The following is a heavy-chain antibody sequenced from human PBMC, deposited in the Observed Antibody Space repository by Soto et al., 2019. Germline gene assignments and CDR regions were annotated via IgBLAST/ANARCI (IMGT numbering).Heavy chain of an antibody. Sequence: QVQLVQSGAEVKKPGSSVKVSCKASGGTFSRYSITWVRQAPGHGLEWIGRIIPIFGIASYAQKFKGRVTITADESTSTAYMELSSLRSDDTAVYYCAREDRDRETGLVPAAIDGMDVGGQGTTVTVSS. V-gene: IGHV1-69*08. J-gene: IGHJ6*02. CDR2: IIPIFGIA. CDR1: GGTFSRYS. D-gene: IGHD2-2*01. CDR3: AREDRDRETGLVPAAIDGMDV.